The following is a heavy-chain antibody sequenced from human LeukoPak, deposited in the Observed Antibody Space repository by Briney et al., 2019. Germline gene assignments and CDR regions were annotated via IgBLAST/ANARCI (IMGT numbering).Heavy chain of an antibody. CDR2: INPNSGGT. Sequence: GASVNVSCKASVYTFTGYYMHWVRQAPGQGLEWRGWINPNSGGTNYAQKFQGRVTMTRDTSISTAYMELSRLRSDDTAVYYCARTVGYSSGWYYFDYWGQGTLVTVSS. V-gene: IGHV1-2*02. J-gene: IGHJ4*02. D-gene: IGHD6-19*01. CDR3: ARTVGYSSGWYYFDY. CDR1: VYTFTGYY.